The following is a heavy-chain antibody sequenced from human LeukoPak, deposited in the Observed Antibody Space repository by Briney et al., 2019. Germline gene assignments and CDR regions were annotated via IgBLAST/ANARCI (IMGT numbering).Heavy chain of an antibody. CDR3: ARNSMVRGDFAFAFDI. V-gene: IGHV4-30-2*01. J-gene: IGHJ3*02. CDR1: GGSISSGGYS. D-gene: IGHD3-10*01. Sequence: SQTLSLTCAVSGGSISSGGYSWSWIRQPPGKGLEWIGYIYHSGSTYYNPSLKSRVTISVDRSKNQFSLKLSSVTAADTAVYYCARNSMVRGDFAFAFDIWGQGTMVTVSS. CDR2: IYHSGST.